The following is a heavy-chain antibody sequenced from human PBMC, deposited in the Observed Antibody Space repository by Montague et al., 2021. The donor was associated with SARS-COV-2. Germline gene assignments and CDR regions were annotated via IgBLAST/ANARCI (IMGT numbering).Heavy chain of an antibody. CDR1: GVSITSTNW. V-gene: IGHV4-4*02. D-gene: IGHD4-11*01. J-gene: IGHJ4*02. CDR3: AGKVLTVPADY. Sequence: SETLSLTCAVSGVSITSTNWWSLVRQPPGKGLEWIGEISYEGIATXNPXLKSRATISMDRPRNLFSLKLSSVTAADTAIYYCAGKVLTVPADYWGQGTLVTVS. CDR2: ISYEGIA.